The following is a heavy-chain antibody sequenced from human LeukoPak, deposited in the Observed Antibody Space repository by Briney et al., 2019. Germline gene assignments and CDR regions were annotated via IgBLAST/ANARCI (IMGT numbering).Heavy chain of an antibody. CDR2: ISGSGGYT. D-gene: IGHD3-22*01. CDR3: AKSMGMIAVAQPIDY. V-gene: IGHV3-23*01. J-gene: IGHJ4*02. CDR1: GFTFSSYA. Sequence: GGSLRLSCAASGFTFSSYAMTWVRQAPGKGLEWVSVISGSGGYTDYADPVKGRFTISRDNSKNTLYLEMNSLRAEDTAVYYCAKSMGMIAVAQPIDYWGQGTLVTVSS.